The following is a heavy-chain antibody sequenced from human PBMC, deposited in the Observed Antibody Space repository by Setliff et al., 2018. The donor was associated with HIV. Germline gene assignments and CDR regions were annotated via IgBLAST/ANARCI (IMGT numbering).Heavy chain of an antibody. CDR3: ARKYTGGPLDY. CDR2: INPNSGGT. CDR1: GYTFTDNF. Sequence: GASVKVSCKASGYTFTDNFIHWVRQAPGQGLEWMGWINPNSGGTNYAQKFQGRVTMTTDTSISTVYMELSSLTSADTAVYYCARKYTGGPLDYWGQGTLVTVSS. D-gene: IGHD6-19*01. V-gene: IGHV1-2*02. J-gene: IGHJ4*02.